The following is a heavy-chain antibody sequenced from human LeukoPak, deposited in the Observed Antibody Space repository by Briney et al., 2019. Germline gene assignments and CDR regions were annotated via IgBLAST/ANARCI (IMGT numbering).Heavy chain of an antibody. CDR1: GFTFSSYS. Sequence: GGSLLLSCAAAGFTFSSYSMNWGRPARGKGLEWGSSISSSSSYIYYADSGKGRITISRDNANNSLYLQMNSLRAEATAVYYCARDRAGSYCGGDCYSRSDAFDIWGQGTMVTVSS. D-gene: IGHD2-21*02. CDR3: ARDRAGSYCGGDCYSRSDAFDI. CDR2: ISSSSSYI. J-gene: IGHJ3*02. V-gene: IGHV3-21*01.